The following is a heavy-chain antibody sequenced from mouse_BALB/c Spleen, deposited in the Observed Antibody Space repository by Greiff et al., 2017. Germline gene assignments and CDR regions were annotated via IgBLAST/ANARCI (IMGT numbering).Heavy chain of an antibody. D-gene: IGHD2-3*01. V-gene: IGHV2-9*02. CDR2: IWAGGST. CDR1: GFSLTSYG. Sequence: VKLVESGPGLVAPSQSLSITCTVSGFSLTSYGVHWVRQPPGKGLEWLGVIWAGGSTNYNSALMSRLSIIKDNSKSQVFLKMNSLQTDDTAMYYCARPPRSYDGCYPRAMDYWGQGTSVTVSA. CDR3: ARPPRSYDGCYPRAMDY. J-gene: IGHJ4*01.